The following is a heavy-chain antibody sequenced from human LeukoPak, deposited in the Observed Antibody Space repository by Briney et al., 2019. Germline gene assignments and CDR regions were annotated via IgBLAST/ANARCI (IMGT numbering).Heavy chain of an antibody. V-gene: IGHV3-33*01. CDR3: ARDPHRQPSNNWFDP. Sequence: WGSLRLSCAASGFTFSSYGMHWVRQAPGKGLEWVAVIWYDGSNKYYADSVKGRCTISRDNSKNTLYLQMNSLRAEDTAVYYCARDPHRQPSNNWFDPWGQGTLVTVS. CDR2: IWYDGSNK. J-gene: IGHJ5*02. CDR1: GFTFSSYG. D-gene: IGHD5-18*01.